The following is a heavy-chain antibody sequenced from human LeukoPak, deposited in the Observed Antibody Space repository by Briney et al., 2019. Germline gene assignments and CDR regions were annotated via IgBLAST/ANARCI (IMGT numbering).Heavy chain of an antibody. J-gene: IGHJ4*02. D-gene: IGHD6-19*01. CDR2: FNPNSGGT. CDR3: ATAVLDSSGWHFDY. V-gene: IGHV1-2*06. CDR1: GYTFTGYY. Sequence: ASVKVSCKASGYTFTGYYMHWVRQAPGQGLEWMGRFNPNSGGTNYAQKFQGRVTMTRYTSISTAYMELRRLRSDDTAVYYRATAVLDSSGWHFDYWRQGTLVTVSS.